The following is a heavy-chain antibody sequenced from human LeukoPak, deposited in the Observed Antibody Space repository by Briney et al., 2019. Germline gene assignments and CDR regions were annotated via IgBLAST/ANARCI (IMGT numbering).Heavy chain of an antibody. CDR1: GYTFTSYG. CDR3: ARVRTRVTMIVVVIDY. Sequence: GASVKVSCKASGYTFTSYGISWVRQAPGQGLEWMEWIGAYNGNTNYAQKLQGRVTMTTDTSTSTAYMELRSLRSDDTAVYYCARVRTRVTMIVVVIDYWGQGTLVTVSS. V-gene: IGHV1-18*01. J-gene: IGHJ4*02. CDR2: IGAYNGNT. D-gene: IGHD3-22*01.